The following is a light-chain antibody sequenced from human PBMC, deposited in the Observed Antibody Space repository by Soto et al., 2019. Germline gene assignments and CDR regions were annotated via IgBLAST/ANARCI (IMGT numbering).Light chain of an antibody. V-gene: IGLV2-14*01. CDR3: SSYTSSSILYV. Sequence: QSALTQPASVSGSPGQSITISCTGTSSDVGGYNYVSWYQQHPGEAPKLMIYDVSNRPSGVSNRFSGSKSGNTASLTISGLQAEDEADYYCSSYTSSSILYVFGTGTQLTVL. J-gene: IGLJ1*01. CDR2: DVS. CDR1: SSDVGGYNY.